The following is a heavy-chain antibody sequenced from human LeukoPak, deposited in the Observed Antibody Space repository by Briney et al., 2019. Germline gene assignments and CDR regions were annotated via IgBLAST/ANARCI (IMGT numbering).Heavy chain of an antibody. CDR1: GGSFSGYY. J-gene: IGHJ4*02. CDR3: ARGNSSSGFDY. D-gene: IGHD6-6*01. CDR2: INHSGST. V-gene: IGHV4-34*01. Sequence: SETLSLTCAVYGGSFSGYYWSWIRQPPGKGLEWIGEINHSGSTNYNPSLKSRDTISVDTSKNQFSLKLSSVTAADTAVYYCARGNSSSGFDYWGQGTLVTVSS.